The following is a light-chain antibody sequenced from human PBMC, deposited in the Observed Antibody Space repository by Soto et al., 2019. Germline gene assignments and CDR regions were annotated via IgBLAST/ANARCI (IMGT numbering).Light chain of an antibody. CDR2: DAS. CDR1: QSVSSY. CDR3: HKRTNPTSWP. V-gene: IGKV3-11*01. J-gene: IGKJ1*01. Sequence: IGLPQNPDTLSLSPGARATLSGTASQSVSSYLASYQQKPGQAPRLILYDASNRAPGIPARFSGSGSGTDFTLTISSLEHEDFAVHYCHKRTNPTSWPFGPVT.